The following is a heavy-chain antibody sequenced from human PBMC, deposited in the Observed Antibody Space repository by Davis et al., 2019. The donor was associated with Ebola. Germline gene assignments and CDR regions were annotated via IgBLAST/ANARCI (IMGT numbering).Heavy chain of an antibody. CDR2: IWYDGSNK. J-gene: IGHJ4*02. CDR1: GFTFSDYY. CDR3: ARSGTGDYGGRGYFDY. V-gene: IGHV3-33*08. D-gene: IGHD4-23*01. Sequence: GESLKISCAASGFTFSDYYMSWIRQAPGKGLEWVAVIWYDGSNKYYADSVKGRFTISRDNSKNTLYLQMNSLRAEDTAVYYCARSGTGDYGGRGYFDYWGQGTLVTVSS.